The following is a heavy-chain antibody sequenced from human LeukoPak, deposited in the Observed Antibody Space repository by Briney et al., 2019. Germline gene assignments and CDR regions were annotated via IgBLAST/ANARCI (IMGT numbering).Heavy chain of an antibody. Sequence: SETLSLTCTVSGGSISSYYWSWIRQPPGKGLEWIGYIYYSGSTNYNPSLKSRVIISVDTSKNQFSLKLSSVTAADTAVYYCARARSSSWYDYWGQGTLVTVSS. V-gene: IGHV4-59*01. CDR2: IYYSGST. CDR1: GGSISSYY. CDR3: ARARSSSWYDY. D-gene: IGHD6-13*01. J-gene: IGHJ4*02.